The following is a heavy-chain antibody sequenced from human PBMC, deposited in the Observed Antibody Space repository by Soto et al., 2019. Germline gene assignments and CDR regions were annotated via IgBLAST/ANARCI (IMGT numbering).Heavy chain of an antibody. Sequence: PGGSLRLSCAASGFTFGPFWMHWVRHAPGKGLVWLSHINSDGSTIVYADSVKGRFTISRDNAKNKLYLQMNSLRVEDTAVYYCTRDRGYPDSLELWGQGTMVTVAS. J-gene: IGHJ3*01. V-gene: IGHV3-74*01. CDR1: GFTFGPFW. CDR2: INSDGSTI. CDR3: TRDRGYPDSLEL. D-gene: IGHD3-10*01.